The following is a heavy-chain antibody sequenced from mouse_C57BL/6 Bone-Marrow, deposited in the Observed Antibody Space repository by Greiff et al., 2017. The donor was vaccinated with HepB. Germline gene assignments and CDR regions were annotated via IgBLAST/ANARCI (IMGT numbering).Heavy chain of an antibody. Sequence: QVQLKESGPGLVAPSQSLSITCTVSGFSLTSYGVHWVRQPPGKGLEWLVVIWSDGSTTYNLALKSRLSISKDNSKSHVFLKMNSLQADDTAMYYSARQCGAQATAMDYWGQGTSVTVSS. CDR3: ARQCGAQATAMDY. V-gene: IGHV2-6-1*01. CDR1: GFSLTSYG. D-gene: IGHD3-2*02. CDR2: IWSDGST. J-gene: IGHJ4*01.